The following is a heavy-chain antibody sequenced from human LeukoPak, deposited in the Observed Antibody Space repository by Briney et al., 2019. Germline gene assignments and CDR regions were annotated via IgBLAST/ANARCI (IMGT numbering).Heavy chain of an antibody. J-gene: IGHJ3*02. CDR2: FDPEDGET. D-gene: IGHD4-11*01. Sequence: ASVKVSCKVSGYTLTELFMHWVRQAPGKGLEWMGGFDPEDGETIYAQKFQGRVTMTEDTSTDTAYMELSSLRSEDTAVYYCATGLPRPVHAFDIWGQGTMVTVSS. CDR1: GYTLTELF. CDR3: ATGLPRPVHAFDI. V-gene: IGHV1-24*01.